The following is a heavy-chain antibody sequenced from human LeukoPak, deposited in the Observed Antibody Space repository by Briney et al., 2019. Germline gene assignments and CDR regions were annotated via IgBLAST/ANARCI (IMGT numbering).Heavy chain of an antibody. CDR3: TGGSGWYSPAY. V-gene: IGHV3-73*01. CDR1: GFTFSDSA. Sequence: GGSLRLSCAASGFTFSDSAMNWVRQASGKGLEWVGHIRGKTNSYATAYAASVRGRFTISRDDSKNTAYLQMNSLKTEDTAVYYCTGGSGWYSPAYWGQGTLVTVSS. J-gene: IGHJ4*02. CDR2: IRGKTNSYAT. D-gene: IGHD6-19*01.